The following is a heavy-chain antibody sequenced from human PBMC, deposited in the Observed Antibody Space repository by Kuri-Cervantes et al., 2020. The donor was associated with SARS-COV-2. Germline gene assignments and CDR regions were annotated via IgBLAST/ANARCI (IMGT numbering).Heavy chain of an antibody. CDR2: ISGSGGST. Sequence: GESLKISCAASGFTFSSYAMSWVRQAPGKGLEWVSAISGSGGSTYYADSVKGRFTISRDNSKNTLYLQMNSLRAEDTAVYYCAKAQVSDYGDYYFDYWGQGTLVTVSS. D-gene: IGHD4-17*01. CDR1: GFTFSSYA. V-gene: IGHV3-23*01. J-gene: IGHJ4*02. CDR3: AKAQVSDYGDYYFDY.